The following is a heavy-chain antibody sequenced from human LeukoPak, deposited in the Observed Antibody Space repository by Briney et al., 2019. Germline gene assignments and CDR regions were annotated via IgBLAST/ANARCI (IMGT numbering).Heavy chain of an antibody. CDR1: GFTFDDYT. CDR2: ISWDGGST. CDR3: ASLALTYDTIQNRLQ. D-gene: IGHD3-22*01. Sequence: PGGSLRLSCAASGFTFDDYTMHWVRQAPGKGLEWVSLISWDGGSTYYADSVKGRFTISRDNAKNSLYLQMNSLRAEDTAVYYCASLALTYDTIQNRLQWGQGTLVTVSS. V-gene: IGHV3-43*01. J-gene: IGHJ4*02.